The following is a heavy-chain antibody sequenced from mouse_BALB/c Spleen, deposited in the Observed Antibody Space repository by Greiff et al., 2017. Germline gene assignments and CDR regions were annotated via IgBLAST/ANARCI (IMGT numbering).Heavy chain of an antibody. CDR1: GFSLTGYG. D-gene: IGHD2-1*01. CDR2: IWGDGST. CDR3: ARLGYGNFYYYAMDY. Sequence: VMLVESGPGLVAPSQSLSITCTVSGFSLTGYGVNWVRQPPGKGLEWLGMIWGDGSTDYNSALKSRLSISKDNSKSQVFLKMNSLQTDDTARYYCARLGYGNFYYYAMDYWGQGTSVTVSS. V-gene: IGHV2-6-7*01. J-gene: IGHJ4*01.